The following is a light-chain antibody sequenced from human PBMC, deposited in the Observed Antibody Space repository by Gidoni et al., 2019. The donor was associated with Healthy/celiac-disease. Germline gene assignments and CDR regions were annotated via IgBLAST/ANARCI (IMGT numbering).Light chain of an antibody. Sequence: QSVLTQPHSASGTPGQRVTISCSGSSSNIGSNTVNWYQQPPGTAPKLLIYSNNQRPSGVPDRFSGSKSGTSASLAISGLQSEDEADYYCAAWDDSLNGWVFGGGTKLTVL. J-gene: IGLJ3*02. CDR3: AAWDDSLNGWV. CDR1: SSNIGSNT. V-gene: IGLV1-44*01. CDR2: SNN.